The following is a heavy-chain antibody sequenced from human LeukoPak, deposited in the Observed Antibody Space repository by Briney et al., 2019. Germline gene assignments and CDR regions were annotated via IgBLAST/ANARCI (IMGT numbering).Heavy chain of an antibody. CDR3: ATQQLVRFVLRFQH. V-gene: IGHV1-24*01. CDR1: GYTLTELS. CDR2: FDPEDGET. Sequence: ASVKVSCKVSGYTLTELSMHWVRQAPGKGLEWMGRFDPEDGETIYAQKFQGRVTMTEDTSTNTAYMEPSSLRSEDTAVYYCATQQLVRFVLRFQHWGQGTLVTVSS. J-gene: IGHJ1*01. D-gene: IGHD6-13*01.